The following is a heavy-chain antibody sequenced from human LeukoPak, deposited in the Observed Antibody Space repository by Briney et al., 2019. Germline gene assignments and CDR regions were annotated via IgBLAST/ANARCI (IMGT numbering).Heavy chain of an antibody. CDR3: AGRRVLDASFDY. CDR2: IYSSDNT. V-gene: IGHV3-66*02. J-gene: IGHJ4*02. Sequence: GGSLRLXCAASGFTVSGNYMSWVRQAPGKGLEWVSVIYSSDNTYYVDSVKGRFTISRDNSKYTLYLQMNSLRAEDTAVYYCAGRRVLDASFDYWGQGTLVTVSS. D-gene: IGHD3-16*01. CDR1: GFTVSGNY.